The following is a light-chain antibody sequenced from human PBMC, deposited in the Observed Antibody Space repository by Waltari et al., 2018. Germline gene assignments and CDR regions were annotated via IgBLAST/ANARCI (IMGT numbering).Light chain of an antibody. CDR2: DAS. Sequence: DIQMTQSPSSLSASVGDRVTITCRASQGISTRLAWYQQKPGKATRLPIYDASSLQSGVPSRFSGSGSGTDFTLTISSLQPEDFATYSCQQGNSFPPTFGQGTKVEI. CDR3: QQGNSFPPT. J-gene: IGKJ1*01. CDR1: QGISTR. V-gene: IGKV1-12*01.